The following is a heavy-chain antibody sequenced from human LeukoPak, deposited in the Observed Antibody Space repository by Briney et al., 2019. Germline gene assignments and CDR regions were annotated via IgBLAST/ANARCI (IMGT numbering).Heavy chain of an antibody. Sequence: GASVKVSCKASGYSFTDKYMHWVRQAPGQGLEWMGWISAYNGNTNYAQKLQGRVTMTTDTSTSTAYMELRSLRSDDTAVYYCARDLIAAAGTPRAYWGQGTLVTVSS. J-gene: IGHJ4*02. CDR1: GYSFTDKY. D-gene: IGHD6-13*01. CDR3: ARDLIAAAGTPRAY. CDR2: ISAYNGNT. V-gene: IGHV1-18*01.